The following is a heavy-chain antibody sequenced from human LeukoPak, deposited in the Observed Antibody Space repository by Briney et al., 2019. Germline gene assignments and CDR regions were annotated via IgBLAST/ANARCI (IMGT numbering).Heavy chain of an antibody. CDR1: GFIFSSYW. D-gene: IGHD3-3*01. Sequence: TGGSLRLSCVASGFIFSSYWMSWVRQAPGKGLEWVANIKDDGNEQYYADSVRGRFTIFRDNAKNSLYLQMNSLRVEDTAMYYCARDPYFDAFDMWGQGTMVTVSS. V-gene: IGHV3-7*01. CDR2: IKDDGNEQ. J-gene: IGHJ3*02. CDR3: ARDPYFDAFDM.